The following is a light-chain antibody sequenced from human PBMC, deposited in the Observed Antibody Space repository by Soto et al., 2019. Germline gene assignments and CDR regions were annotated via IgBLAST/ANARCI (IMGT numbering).Light chain of an antibody. CDR3: RQDGRESWT. J-gene: IGKJ1*01. CDR2: AAS. CDR1: QSVSSSY. Sequence: EIVLTQSPGTLSLSPGEISTLSCRASQSVSSSYLAWYQQKPGQAPRLLIYAASSRATGIPYRFSGSGSGTEFTLTISRLEPEDFEMYYCRQDGRESWTFGQGTKVDIK. V-gene: IGKV3-20*01.